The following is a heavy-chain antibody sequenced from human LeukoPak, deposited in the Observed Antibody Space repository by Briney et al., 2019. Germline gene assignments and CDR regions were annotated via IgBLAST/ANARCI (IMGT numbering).Heavy chain of an antibody. CDR3: AKDHDYYDSSGALGY. Sequence: GGSLRLSCAASGFTFSSYAMSWVRQAPGKWLEWVSAISGSGGSTYYADSVKGRFTISRDNSKNTLYLQMNSLRAEDTAVYYCAKDHDYYDSSGALGYWGQGTLVTVSS. J-gene: IGHJ4*02. CDR1: GFTFSSYA. D-gene: IGHD3-22*01. V-gene: IGHV3-23*01. CDR2: ISGSGGST.